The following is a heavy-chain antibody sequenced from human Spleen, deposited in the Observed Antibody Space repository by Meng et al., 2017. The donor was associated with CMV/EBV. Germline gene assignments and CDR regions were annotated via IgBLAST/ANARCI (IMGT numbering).Heavy chain of an antibody. CDR3: AKGSRWDWYFDL. CDR1: GFTFSSYG. CDR2: IRYDGSNK. V-gene: IGHV3-30*02. Sequence: VQVVESGGGVVQPGGSLRLSCAASGFTFSSYGMHWVRQAPGKGLEWVAFIRYDGSNKYYADSVKGRFTISRDNSKNTLYLQMNSLRAEDTAVYYCAKGSRWDWYFDLWGRGTLVTVSS. D-gene: IGHD6-13*01. J-gene: IGHJ2*01.